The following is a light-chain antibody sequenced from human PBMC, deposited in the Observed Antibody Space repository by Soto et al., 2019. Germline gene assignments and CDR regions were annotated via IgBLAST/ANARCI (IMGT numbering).Light chain of an antibody. J-gene: IGLJ2*01. V-gene: IGLV2-8*01. CDR3: SSFAGNNIMV. CDR2: DVS. CDR1: SSDVGGYNY. Sequence: QSALAQPPSASGSPGQSVTISCTGTSSDVGGYNYVSWYQQHPGKAPNLMIYDVSKRPSGVPDRFSGSKSGNTASLTVSGLQAEDEADYYCSSFAGNNIMVFGGGTKLT.